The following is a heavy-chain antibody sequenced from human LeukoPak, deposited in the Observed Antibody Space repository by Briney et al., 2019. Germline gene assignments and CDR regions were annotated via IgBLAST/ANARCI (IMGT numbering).Heavy chain of an antibody. Sequence: SVKVSCKASGGTFSSYAISWVRQAPGQGLEWMGGIIAILGTANYAQKFQGRVTITADESTSTAYMELSSLRSEDTAVYYCATKRGYSYGSPHWGQGTLVTVSS. CDR1: GGTFSSYA. CDR3: ATKRGYSYGSPH. D-gene: IGHD5-18*01. J-gene: IGHJ4*02. CDR2: IIAILGTA. V-gene: IGHV1-69*13.